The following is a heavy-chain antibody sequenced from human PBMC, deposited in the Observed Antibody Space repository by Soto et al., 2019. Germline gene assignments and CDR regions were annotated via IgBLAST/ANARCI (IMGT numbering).Heavy chain of an antibody. J-gene: IGHJ4*02. V-gene: IGHV3-30-3*01. CDR3: ARDFSMVRGTYLDY. Sequence: GWSLRLSCAASGFTFSSYAMHWVRQAPGKGLEWVAVISHDGSNKYYADSVKGRFTISRDNSKNTLYLQMNSLRAEDTAVYYCARDFSMVRGTYLDYWGQGTLVTASS. CDR1: GFTFSSYA. CDR2: ISHDGSNK. D-gene: IGHD3-10*01.